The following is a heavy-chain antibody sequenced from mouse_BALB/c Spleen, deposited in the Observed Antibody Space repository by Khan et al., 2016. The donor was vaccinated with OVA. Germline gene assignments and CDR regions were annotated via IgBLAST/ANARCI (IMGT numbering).Heavy chain of an antibody. CDR2: IWSGGST. Sequence: QVQLQQPGPGLVQPSQSLSITCTVSGFSLTSYGVHWVRQSPGKGLEWLGVIWSGGSTDYNAAFISRLSISKDNSKSQVFFKMNSLQANDTAIYYCARNYYYGRNAMDYWGQGTSVTVSS. CDR1: GFSLTSYG. D-gene: IGHD1-1*01. J-gene: IGHJ4*01. CDR3: ARNYYYGRNAMDY. V-gene: IGHV2-2*02.